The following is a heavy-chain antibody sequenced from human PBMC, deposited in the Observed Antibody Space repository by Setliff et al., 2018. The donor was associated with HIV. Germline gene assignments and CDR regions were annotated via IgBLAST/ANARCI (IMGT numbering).Heavy chain of an antibody. J-gene: IGHJ1*01. D-gene: IGHD4-17*01. CDR2: IWYDGSNK. V-gene: IGHV3-33*03. CDR3: VKDPYGGKGYFQY. CDR1: GFTFSSYG. Sequence: PGGSLRLSCAASGFTFSSYGMHWVRQAPGKGLQWVAVIWYDGSNKNYADSVKGRFTISRDNSKKTLYLQMNSLRAEDMAVYYCVKDPYGGKGYFQYWGRAPWSPSPQ.